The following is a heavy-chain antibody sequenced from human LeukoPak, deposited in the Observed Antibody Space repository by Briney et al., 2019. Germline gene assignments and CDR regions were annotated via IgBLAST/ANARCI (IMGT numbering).Heavy chain of an antibody. D-gene: IGHD6-19*01. J-gene: IGHJ4*02. CDR3: AKVRDSSGWYYDY. Sequence: GGSLRLSCAASGFTFSSYAMSLVRQAPGKGLEWVSAISGSGGSTYYADSVKGRFTISRDNSKNTLYLQMNSLRAEDTAVYYCAKVRDSSGWYYDYWGQGTLVTVSS. CDR2: ISGSGGST. CDR1: GFTFSSYA. V-gene: IGHV3-23*01.